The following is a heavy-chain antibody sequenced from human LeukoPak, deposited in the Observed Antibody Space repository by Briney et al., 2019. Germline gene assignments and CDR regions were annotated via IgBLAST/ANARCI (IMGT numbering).Heavy chain of an antibody. CDR3: ARLRRCSSTSCYTAYYYMDV. V-gene: IGHV4-34*01. CDR2: INHSGST. Sequence: ETLSLTCAVYGGSFSGYYWSWIRQPPGKGLEWIGEINHSGSTNYNPSLKSRVTISVDTSKNQFSLKLSSVTAADTAVYYCARLRRCSSTSCYTAYYYMDVWGKGTTVTVSS. J-gene: IGHJ6*03. D-gene: IGHD2-2*02. CDR1: GGSFSGYY.